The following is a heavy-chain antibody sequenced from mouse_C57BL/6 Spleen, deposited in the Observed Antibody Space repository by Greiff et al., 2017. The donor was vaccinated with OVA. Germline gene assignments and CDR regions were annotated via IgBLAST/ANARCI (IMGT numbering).Heavy chain of an antibody. CDR1: GYTFTSYD. V-gene: IGHV1-85*01. CDR3: ARDYGSSPHYFDY. D-gene: IGHD1-1*01. J-gene: IGHJ2*01. Sequence: QVQLQQSGPELVKPGASVKLSCKASGYTFTSYDINWVKQRPGQGLEWIGWIYPRDGSTKYNEKFKGKATLTVDTSSSTAYMELHSLTSEDSAVYFCARDYGSSPHYFDYWGQGTTLTVSS. CDR2: IYPRDGST.